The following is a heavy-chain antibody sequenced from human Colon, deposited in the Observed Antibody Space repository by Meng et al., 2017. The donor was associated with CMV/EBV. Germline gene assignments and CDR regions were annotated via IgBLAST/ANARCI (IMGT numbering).Heavy chain of an antibody. CDR2: IDPKTGGT. V-gene: IGHV1-2*02. CDR3: ARDWWNGNSDYFDY. CDR1: GYRLTDFY. D-gene: IGHD4-23*01. J-gene: IGHJ4*02. Sequence: VQLVQSGAEVXXXXXSVKPSXXGSGYRLTDFYLQWARLAPGQGLEWVGWIDPKTGGTQYAENFRGRVTMTRDTSVDTVYMELNSLTFDDTAVYFCARDWWNGNSDYFDYWGQGALVTVSS.